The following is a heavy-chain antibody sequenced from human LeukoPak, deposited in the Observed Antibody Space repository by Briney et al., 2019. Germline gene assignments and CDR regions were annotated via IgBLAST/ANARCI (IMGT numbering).Heavy chain of an antibody. J-gene: IGHJ5*02. Sequence: PSETLSLTCTVSGYSISSGYYWGWIRQPPGKGLEWIGSIYHSGSTYYNPSLKSRVTISVDTSKNQFSLKLSSVTAADTAVYYCARDLRLDPWGQGTLVTVSS. CDR2: IYHSGST. CDR1: GYSISSGYY. V-gene: IGHV4-38-2*02. CDR3: ARDLRLDP.